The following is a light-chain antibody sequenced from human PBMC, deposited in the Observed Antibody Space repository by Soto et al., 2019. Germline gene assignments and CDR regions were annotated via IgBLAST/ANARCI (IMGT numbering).Light chain of an antibody. Sequence: QSVLAQPPSASGTPGQRVTISCSGSSSNIGSNTVNWYQQLPGTAPKLLIYSNNQRPSGVPDRFSGSKSGTSASLAISGLXSEDEADYYCAAWDDSLNGSVFGTGTKVTLL. CDR2: SNN. V-gene: IGLV1-44*01. J-gene: IGLJ1*01. CDR1: SSNIGSNT. CDR3: AAWDDSLNGSV.